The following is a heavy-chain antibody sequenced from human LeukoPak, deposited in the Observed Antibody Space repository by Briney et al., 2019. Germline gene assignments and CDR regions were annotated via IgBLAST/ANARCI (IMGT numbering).Heavy chain of an antibody. D-gene: IGHD5-18*01. CDR2: TYYRSKWYN. J-gene: IGHJ3*02. V-gene: IGHV6-1*01. CDR1: GDSISSNSS. CDR3: ARGGQGDGYSADEAFDI. Sequence: SQTLSLTCAIFGDSISSNSSWNWIRQSSSRDLEWLGRTYYRSKWYNDYVVSVKSRININPDTSKNQFSLQLNSLTPEDTAVYYCARGGQGDGYSADEAFDIWGQGTMVTVS.